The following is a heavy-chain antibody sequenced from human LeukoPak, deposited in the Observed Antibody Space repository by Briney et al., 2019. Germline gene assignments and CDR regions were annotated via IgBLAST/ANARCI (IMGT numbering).Heavy chain of an antibody. CDR1: GFTVSSNY. Sequence: GGSLRLSCAASGFTVSSNYMSWVRQAPGKGLEWVSVIYSGGSTYYADSVKGRFTISRDNSKNTLYLQMNSLRAEDTAVYYCARDSGWVYAFDIWCQGTMVTVSS. CDR2: IYSGGST. V-gene: IGHV3-53*01. J-gene: IGHJ3*02. CDR3: ARDSGWVYAFDI. D-gene: IGHD6-19*01.